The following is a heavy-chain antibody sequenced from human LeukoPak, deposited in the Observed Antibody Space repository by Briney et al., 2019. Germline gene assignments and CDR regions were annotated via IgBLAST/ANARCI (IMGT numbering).Heavy chain of an antibody. CDR2: INPNSGGT. V-gene: IGHV1-2*02. CDR1: GYTFTGYY. D-gene: IGHD3-22*01. CDR3: ARDGDYYDSSGELVNGAFDI. Sequence: GASVKVSCKASGYTFTGYYMHWVRQAPGQGLEWMGWINPNSGGTNYAQKFQGRVTMTRDTSISTAYMELSRLRSDDTAVYYCARDGDYYDSSGELVNGAFDIWGQGTMVTVSS. J-gene: IGHJ3*02.